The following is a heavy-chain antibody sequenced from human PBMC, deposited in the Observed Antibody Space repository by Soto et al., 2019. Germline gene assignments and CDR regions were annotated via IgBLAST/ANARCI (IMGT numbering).Heavy chain of an antibody. Sequence: ASVKVSCKVSGYTLTELSMHWVRQAPGKGLEWMGGFDPEDGETIYAQKFQGRVTMTEDTSTDTAYMELSSLRSEDTAVYYCATGGYGPEQDAFDIWGQGTMVTVSS. D-gene: IGHD4-17*01. CDR3: ATGGYGPEQDAFDI. V-gene: IGHV1-24*01. J-gene: IGHJ3*02. CDR2: FDPEDGET. CDR1: GYTLTELS.